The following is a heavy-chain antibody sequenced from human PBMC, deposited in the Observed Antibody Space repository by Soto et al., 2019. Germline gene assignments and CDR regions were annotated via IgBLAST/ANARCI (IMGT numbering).Heavy chain of an antibody. V-gene: IGHV3-7*01. D-gene: IGHD3-16*01. CDR1: GFSVSSYW. CDR3: ARDDGWGWPRFDY. Sequence: EVQLVESGGVLVQPGGSLRLSCAASGFSVSSYWMSWVRQVPGKGLEWVSNMNQDGSQTFYVDSVRGRFTLSRDNAKTSLYLQMNSLRDEDTAVYFCARDDGWGWPRFDYGGRGTLVTVSS. J-gene: IGHJ4*02. CDR2: MNQDGSQT.